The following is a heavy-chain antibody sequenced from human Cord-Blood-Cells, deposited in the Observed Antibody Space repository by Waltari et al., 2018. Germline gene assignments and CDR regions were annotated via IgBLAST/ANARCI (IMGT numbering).Heavy chain of an antibody. CDR3: ARVPNYDYIWGSYRYTILGIGGYYFDY. J-gene: IGHJ4*02. CDR1: GYSISSGYY. V-gene: IGHV4-38-2*01. Sequence: QVQLQESGPGLVKPSETLSLTCAVSGYSISSGYYWGWIRQPPGKGLEWIGSIYHSGSTYYNPSLKSRVTISVDTSKNQFSLKLSSVTAADTAVYYCARVPNYDYIWGSYRYTILGIGGYYFDYWGQGTLVTVSS. CDR2: IYHSGST. D-gene: IGHD3-16*02.